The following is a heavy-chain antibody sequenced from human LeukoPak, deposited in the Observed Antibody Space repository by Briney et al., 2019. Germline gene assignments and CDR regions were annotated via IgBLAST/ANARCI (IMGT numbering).Heavy chain of an antibody. D-gene: IGHD3-10*01. CDR3: ARSMRPLWFGELYNYYYMDV. J-gene: IGHJ6*03. CDR1: AYTFTGYY. CDR2: IYPNSGGT. V-gene: IGHV1-2*02. Sequence: ASVKVSCKASAYTFTGYYMHWVRQAPGQGLEWMGWIYPNSGGTNYAQKFQGRVTMTRDTSISTAYMELSRLRSDDTAVYYCARSMRPLWFGELYNYYYMDVWGKGTTVTISS.